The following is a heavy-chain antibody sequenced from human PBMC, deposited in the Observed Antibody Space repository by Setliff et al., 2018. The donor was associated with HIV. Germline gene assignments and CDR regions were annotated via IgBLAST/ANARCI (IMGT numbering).Heavy chain of an antibody. CDR3: ARDGSYTIFGVVDFSYGMDV. V-gene: IGHV1-18*01. D-gene: IGHD3-3*01. CDR1: GYTFSSYG. CDR2: ISASNGYT. Sequence: GASVKVSCKASGYTFSSYGISWVRQAPGQGLEWMGWISASNGYTDYAQKFRDRVTLTTDTSTSTAYMELRSLRSDDTAVYYCARDGSYTIFGVVDFSYGMDVWGQGTPVTVSS. J-gene: IGHJ6*02.